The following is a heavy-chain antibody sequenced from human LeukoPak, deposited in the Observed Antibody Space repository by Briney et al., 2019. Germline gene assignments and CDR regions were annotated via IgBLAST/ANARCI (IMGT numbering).Heavy chain of an antibody. CDR2: IYSGGST. CDR1: GFTFSNYA. J-gene: IGHJ4*02. V-gene: IGHV3-53*01. CDR3: ARDRDLDY. Sequence: PGGSLRLSCAASGFTFSNYAMNWVRQAPGKGLEWVSVIYSGGSTYYADSVKGRFTISRDNSKNTLYLQMNSLRAEDTAVYYCARDRDLDYWGQGTLVTVSS.